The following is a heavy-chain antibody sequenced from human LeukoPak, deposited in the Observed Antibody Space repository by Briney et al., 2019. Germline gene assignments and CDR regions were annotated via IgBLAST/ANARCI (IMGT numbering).Heavy chain of an antibody. CDR3: ARLLIYCSSTSCHFDY. V-gene: IGHV4-39*01. Sequence: SETLSLTCTVSDGSISSSNYYWGWIRQPPGKGLEWIGSIYYSGITYYNPSLKSRVTISVETSNNQFSLKLSSVTAADTAMYYCARLLIYCSSTSCHFDYWGQGTLVTVSS. D-gene: IGHD2-2*01. J-gene: IGHJ4*02. CDR1: DGSISSSNYY. CDR2: IYYSGIT.